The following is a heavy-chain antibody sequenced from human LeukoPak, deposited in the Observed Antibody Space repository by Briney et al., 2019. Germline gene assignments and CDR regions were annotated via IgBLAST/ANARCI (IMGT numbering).Heavy chain of an antibody. CDR2: INNDGSEK. CDR1: GFTFSSYW. J-gene: IGHJ5*02. V-gene: IGHV3-7*01. D-gene: IGHD3-16*01. Sequence: AGSLRLSCAASGFTFSSYWMTWVRQAPGKGLEWVANINNDGSEKNYVESVKGRFTIFRASDKKSLYLQMTSLGAETTAVYYCAKYYAWESSAWFHPWGQGTLVTVSS. CDR3: AKYYAWESSAWFHP.